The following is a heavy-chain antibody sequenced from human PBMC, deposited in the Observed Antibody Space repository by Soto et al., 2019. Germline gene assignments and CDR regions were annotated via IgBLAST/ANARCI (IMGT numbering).Heavy chain of an antibody. CDR2: IHSSGTTI. CDR1: GFTFSDYY. D-gene: IGHD1-1*01. Sequence: GGSLRLACAAYGFTFSDYYMSWIRQAPGKGLEWISYIHSSGTTIYYTDSVRGRFTISRDNAKNSLYLQMNSLRAEDTAVYCCRRGVNWNESGPWGQGTLVNVAS. V-gene: IGHV3-11*01. CDR3: RRGVNWNESGP. J-gene: IGHJ5*02.